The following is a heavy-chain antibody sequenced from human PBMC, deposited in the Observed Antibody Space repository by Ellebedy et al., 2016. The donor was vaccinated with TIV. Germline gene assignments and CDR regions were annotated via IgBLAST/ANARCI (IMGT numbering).Heavy chain of an antibody. Sequence: MPSETLSLTCTVSGDSISSYYWSWIRQPPGKGLEWIGYIYFSGSTNYNPSLKSRATLSLETSKNQFSLKLKSLTAADTAVYYCARRFASGLFDPWGQGTLVTVSS. D-gene: IGHD3-10*01. CDR3: ARRFASGLFDP. J-gene: IGHJ5*02. CDR2: IYFSGST. CDR1: GDSISSYY. V-gene: IGHV4-59*08.